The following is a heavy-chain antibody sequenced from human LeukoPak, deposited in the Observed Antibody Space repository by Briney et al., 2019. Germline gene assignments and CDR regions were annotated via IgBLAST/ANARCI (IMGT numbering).Heavy chain of an antibody. D-gene: IGHD2-15*01. Sequence: PGGSLRLSCAASGFTFSSYGMNWVRQAPGKGLEWVSAMGISDDGRYYAASVRGRFTISRDTSRSTLYLQMNSLRAEDAAVYYCAKAPVTSCRGAFCYPFDYWGQGTLVTVSS. J-gene: IGHJ4*02. CDR3: AKAPVTSCRGAFCYPFDY. CDR2: MGISDDGR. V-gene: IGHV3-23*01. CDR1: GFTFSSYG.